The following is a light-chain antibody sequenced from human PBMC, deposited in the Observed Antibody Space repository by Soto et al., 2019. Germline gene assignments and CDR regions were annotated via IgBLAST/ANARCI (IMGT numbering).Light chain of an antibody. J-gene: IGLJ1*01. CDR2: DVS. Sequence: HSVLTQSASVSGSPGQSITISCTGTSSDVGAYNYVSWYQQYPGKAPKLIIYDVSNWPSGISYRFSGSKSGYTASLTISGLQAEDEADYYCSSYTSSGNYVFGTGTKVTVL. CDR1: SSDVGAYNY. CDR3: SSYTSSGNYV. V-gene: IGLV2-14*01.